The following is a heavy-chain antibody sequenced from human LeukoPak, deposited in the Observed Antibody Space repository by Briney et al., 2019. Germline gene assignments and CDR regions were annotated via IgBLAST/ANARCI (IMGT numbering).Heavy chain of an antibody. CDR1: GFTFSSYA. CDR3: ARAFDSSGWYYYFDY. J-gene: IGHJ4*02. Sequence: GGSLRLSCAASGFTFSSYAMSWVRQAPGKGLEWVSAISGSGGSTYYAGSVKGRFTISRDNAKNSLYLQMNSLRAEDTAVYYCARAFDSSGWYYYFDYWGQGTLVTVSS. D-gene: IGHD6-19*01. V-gene: IGHV3-23*01. CDR2: ISGSGGST.